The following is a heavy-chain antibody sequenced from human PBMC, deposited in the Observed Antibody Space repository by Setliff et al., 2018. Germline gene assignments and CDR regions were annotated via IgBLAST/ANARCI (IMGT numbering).Heavy chain of an antibody. D-gene: IGHD7-27*01. CDR1: GFNFSINDMTYG. CDR3: ASIDWGENFYNTDV. V-gene: IGHV3-23*01. CDR2: ISGSSGST. Sequence: GGSLRLSCAASGFNFSINDMTYGMSWVRQAPGKGLQCVSGISGSSGSTYYAASVKCRFTISRDNSKNTLNLQMNSLRGEDTAVYFCASIDWGENFYNTDVWGKGTTVTVSS. J-gene: IGHJ6*04.